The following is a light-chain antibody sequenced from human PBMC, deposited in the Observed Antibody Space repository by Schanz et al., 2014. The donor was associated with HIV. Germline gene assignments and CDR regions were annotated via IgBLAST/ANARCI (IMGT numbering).Light chain of an antibody. CDR2: EVS. J-gene: IGLJ3*02. V-gene: IGLV2-23*02. CDR1: TSDIGTYDL. Sequence: QSVLTQPASVSGSPGQSITISCTGTTSDIGTYDLVSWYQQHPGRAPKLLIYEVSKRPSGVSSRFSGSKSVNTASLTISGLQAEDEADFYCCSYAGRSTVVFGGGTKVTVL. CDR3: CSYAGRSTVV.